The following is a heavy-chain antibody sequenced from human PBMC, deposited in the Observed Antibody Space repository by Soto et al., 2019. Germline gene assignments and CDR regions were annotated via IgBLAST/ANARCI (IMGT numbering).Heavy chain of an antibody. CDR3: AKDPDRLQPRPRTFDY. CDR2: ISGSGGST. CDR1: GFTFSSYA. D-gene: IGHD4-4*01. J-gene: IGHJ4*02. V-gene: IGHV3-23*01. Sequence: EVQLLESGGGLVQPGGSLRLSCAASGFTFSSYAMSWVRQAPGKGLEWVSAISGSGGSTYYADSVKGRFTISRDNSKNTLYLQMNSLRAEDTAVYYCAKDPDRLQPRPRTFDYWGQGTLVTVSS.